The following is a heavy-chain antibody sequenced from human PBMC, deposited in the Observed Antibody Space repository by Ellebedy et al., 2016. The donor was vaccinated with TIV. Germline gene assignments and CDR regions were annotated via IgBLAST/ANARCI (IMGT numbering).Heavy chain of an antibody. CDR2: ILYDGSNK. J-gene: IGHJ4*02. Sequence: GESLKISXAASGFSFSSYAMHWVRQAPGKGLEWVGVILYDGSNKYYADSVKGRFTISRDNSKNTLCLQMNSLRAEDTAVYYCAKPSRGTTNCWDYWGQGTLVIVSS. CDR1: GFSFSSYA. V-gene: IGHV3-30-3*02. CDR3: AKPSRGTTNCWDY. D-gene: IGHD2-2*01.